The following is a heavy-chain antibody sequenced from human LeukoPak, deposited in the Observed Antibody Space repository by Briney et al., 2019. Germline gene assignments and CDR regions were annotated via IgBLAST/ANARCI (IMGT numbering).Heavy chain of an antibody. CDR2: IYYSGST. J-gene: IGHJ4*02. V-gene: IGHV4-59*01. D-gene: IGHD6-19*01. Sequence: KPSETLTLTGTVSGGSISSYYWSWIRQPPGKGLEWIGYIYYSGSTNYNPSLKSRVTISVDTSKNQFSLKLSSVTAADTAVYYCARAAVAGTLFGYWGQGTLVTVSS. CDR3: ARAAVAGTLFGY. CDR1: GGSISSYY.